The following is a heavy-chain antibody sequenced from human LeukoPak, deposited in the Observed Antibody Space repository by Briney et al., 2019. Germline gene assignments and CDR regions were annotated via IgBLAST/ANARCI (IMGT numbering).Heavy chain of an antibody. Sequence: SETLSLTCAVYGGFFSGYYWSWIRQPPGKGLEWIGEINHSGSTNYNPSLKSRVTISVDTSKNQFSLKLSSVTAADTAVYYCARGSGSYLNWFDPWGQGTLVTVSS. CDR3: ARGSGSYLNWFDP. D-gene: IGHD1-26*01. CDR2: INHSGST. J-gene: IGHJ5*02. V-gene: IGHV4-34*01. CDR1: GGFFSGYY.